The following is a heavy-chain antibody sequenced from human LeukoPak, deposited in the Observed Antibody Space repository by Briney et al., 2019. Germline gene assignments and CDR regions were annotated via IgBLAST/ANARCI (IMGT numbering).Heavy chain of an antibody. CDR3: ARGSLGENWNDITGWFDP. Sequence: PSETLSLTCTVSGGSITSYYWSWIRQPPGKGLEWIGYIYYSGSTNYNPSLKSRVTISVDTSKNQFSLKLNSVAAADTAVYYCARGSLGENWNDITGWFDPWGQEILVTVSS. CDR2: IYYSGST. D-gene: IGHD1-1*01. V-gene: IGHV4-59*01. J-gene: IGHJ5*02. CDR1: GGSITSYY.